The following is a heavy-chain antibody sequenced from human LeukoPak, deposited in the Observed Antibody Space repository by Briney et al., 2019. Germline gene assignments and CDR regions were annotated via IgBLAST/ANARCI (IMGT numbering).Heavy chain of an antibody. CDR3: AKHYGDYPNWFDP. CDR2: FSGSGGGT. CDR1: GFTFSGSV. V-gene: IGHV3-23*01. Sequence: QPGGSLRLSCAASGFTFSGSVMHWVRQASGKGLEWVSAFSGSGGGTYYADSVKGRFTISRDNSKNTLYLQMNSLRAEDTAVYYCAKHYGDYPNWFDPWGQGTLVTVSS. D-gene: IGHD4-17*01. J-gene: IGHJ5*02.